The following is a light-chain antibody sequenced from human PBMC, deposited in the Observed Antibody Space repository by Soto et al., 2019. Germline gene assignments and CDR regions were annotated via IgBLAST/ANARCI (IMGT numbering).Light chain of an antibody. V-gene: IGLV2-14*03. CDR3: SSSTNTNTLVI. J-gene: IGLJ2*01. CDR2: DVA. Sequence: QSALTQPASVSASPGQSITISCTGTSSDVGGSNFVSWYQQHPGKPPKLIIYDVATRPSGVSNRFSGSKSGNTASLTISGLQAEDEAIYFCSSSTNTNTLVIFGGGTKLTVL. CDR1: SSDVGGSNF.